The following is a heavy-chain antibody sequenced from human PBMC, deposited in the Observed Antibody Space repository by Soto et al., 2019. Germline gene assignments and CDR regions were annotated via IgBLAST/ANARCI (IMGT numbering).Heavy chain of an antibody. Sequence: QVQLVESGGGVVQPGRSLRLSCAASGFTFSSYGMHWVRQAPGKGLEWVAVIWYDGSNKYYADSVKGRFTISRDNSKNTLYLQTNSLRAEDTAVYYCARDYYDSSGYPSFDYWGQGTLVTVSS. V-gene: IGHV3-33*01. CDR3: ARDYYDSSGYPSFDY. D-gene: IGHD3-22*01. J-gene: IGHJ4*02. CDR2: IWYDGSNK. CDR1: GFTFSSYG.